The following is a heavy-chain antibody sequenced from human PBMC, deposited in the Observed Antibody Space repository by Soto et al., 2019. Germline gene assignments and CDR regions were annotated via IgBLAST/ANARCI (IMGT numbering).Heavy chain of an antibody. CDR3: ARDGGHYDILTGYYYYYYGMDV. CDR2: INPNSGGT. J-gene: IGHJ6*02. D-gene: IGHD3-9*01. V-gene: IGHV1-2*04. CDR1: GYTFTGYY. Sequence: QVQLVQSGAEVKKPGASVKVSCKASGYTFTGYYMHWVRQAPGQGLEWMGWINPNSGGTNYAQKFQGLVTMTRDTSISTAYMELSRLRSDDTAVYYCARDGGHYDILTGYYYYYYGMDVWGQGTTVTVSS.